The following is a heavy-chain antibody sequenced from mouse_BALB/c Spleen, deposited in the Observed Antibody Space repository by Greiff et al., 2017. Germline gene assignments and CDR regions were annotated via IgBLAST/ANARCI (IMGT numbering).Heavy chain of an antibody. V-gene: IGHV14-3*02. J-gene: IGHJ3*01. CDR1: GFNFKDSY. D-gene: IGHD1-1*01. Sequence: EVKLVESGAELVKPGASVKLSCAASGFNFKDSYMHWVQQRPEQGLEWIGRIGPANGNTKYDPKFQGKATITADTSSNTAYLQLSSLTSEDTAVYYCASHNYYGSSGFAYWGQGTLVTVSA. CDR2: IGPANGNT. CDR3: ASHNYYGSSGFAY.